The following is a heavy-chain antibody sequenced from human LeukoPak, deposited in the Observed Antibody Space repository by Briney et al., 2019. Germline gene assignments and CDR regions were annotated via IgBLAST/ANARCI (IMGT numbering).Heavy chain of an antibody. Sequence: GASVTVSCKASGYIFSNFFSSYGITWVRQAPGQGLEWMGWISAYNGNTNYARKLQGRVTMTTDTSTSTAYMELRSLRSDDTAVYYCVRDPPMRQQLVTYGMDVWGQGTTVTVSS. CDR2: ISAYNGNT. CDR3: VRDPPMRQQLVTYGMDV. J-gene: IGHJ6*02. D-gene: IGHD6-13*01. CDR1: GYIFSNFFSSYG. V-gene: IGHV1-18*01.